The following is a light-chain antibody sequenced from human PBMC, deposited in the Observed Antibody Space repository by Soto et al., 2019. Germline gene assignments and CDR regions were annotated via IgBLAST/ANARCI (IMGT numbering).Light chain of an antibody. CDR1: QTIDNK. V-gene: IGKV3-15*01. CDR2: GAS. J-gene: IGKJ1*01. Sequence: IVMTQSPATLSVSPGERATLSCRASQTIDNKLAWYQQRPGQAPRLLIYGASIRATGIPARFSGSGSGTEFTLTISRLQSEDFDVYYCQQYKAWRTFGQGTNVDIK. CDR3: QQYKAWRT.